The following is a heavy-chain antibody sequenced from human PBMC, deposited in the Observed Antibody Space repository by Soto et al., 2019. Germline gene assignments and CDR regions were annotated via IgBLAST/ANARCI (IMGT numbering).Heavy chain of an antibody. CDR2: ISGSGIRT. CDR1: GFTFRSYA. J-gene: IGHJ2*01. CDR3: AKEPVGPDWYFDL. V-gene: IGHV3-23*01. Sequence: DVQLLESGGGLVQPGGSLRLSCAASGFTFRSYAMSWVRQAPGKGLEWVSGISGSGIRTHYADCVKGRFTASADNSKNTLYLQMNSLRAEDTAVYNCAKEPVGPDWYFDLWGRGTLVTVSS.